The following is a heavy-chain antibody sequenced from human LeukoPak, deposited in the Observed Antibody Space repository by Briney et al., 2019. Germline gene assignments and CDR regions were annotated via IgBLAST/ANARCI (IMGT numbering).Heavy chain of an antibody. CDR3: ARDVGSRDGSFQH. J-gene: IGHJ1*01. V-gene: IGHV1-69*05. CDR2: IIPIFGTA. CDR1: GGTFSSYA. Sequence: ASVKVSCKASGGTFSSYAISWVRQAPGQGLEWMGGIIPIFGTANYAQKFQGRVTITTDESTSTAYMELSSLRSEDTAVYYCARDVGSRDGSFQHWGQGTLVTVSS. D-gene: IGHD1-14*01.